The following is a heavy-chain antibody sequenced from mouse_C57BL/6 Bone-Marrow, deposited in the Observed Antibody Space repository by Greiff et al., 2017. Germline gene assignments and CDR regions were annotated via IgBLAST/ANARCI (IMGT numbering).Heavy chain of an antibody. CDR3: GRYESWFAY. V-gene: IGHV1-59*01. D-gene: IGHD2-12*01. CDR2: IHPSDSYT. CDR1: GYTFTSYW. Sequence: QVQLQQPGAELVRPGTSVKLSCKASGYTFTSYWMHWVKQRPGQGLEWIGVIHPSDSYTNYNQKFKGKATLTVDTSSSTAYMQLSSLTSEYSAVXYCGRYESWFAYWGQGTLVTVSA. J-gene: IGHJ3*01.